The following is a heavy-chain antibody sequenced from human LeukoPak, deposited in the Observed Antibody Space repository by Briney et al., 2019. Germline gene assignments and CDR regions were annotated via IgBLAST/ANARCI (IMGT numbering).Heavy chain of an antibody. CDR2: ISSSGSTI. D-gene: IGHD3-22*01. J-gene: IGHJ4*02. Sequence: RAGGSLRLSCAASGFTFSSYEMNWVRQAPGKGLEWVSYISSSGSTIYYADSVKGRFTISRDNAKNSLYLQMNSLRAEDTALYYCAKDILGPLTTYYYDSSGLDYWGQGTLVTVSS. V-gene: IGHV3-48*03. CDR3: AKDILGPLTTYYYDSSGLDY. CDR1: GFTFSSYE.